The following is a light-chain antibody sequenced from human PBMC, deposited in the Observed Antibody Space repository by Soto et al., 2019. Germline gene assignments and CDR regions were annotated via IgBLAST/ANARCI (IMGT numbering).Light chain of an antibody. CDR2: SNT. CDR3: QSYDTGLSGYV. V-gene: IGLV1-40*01. CDR1: GSNIGAGYD. Sequence: QSVLTQPPSVSGAPGQRVTISCTGSGSNIGAGYDIHWYQQVPGTAPEPLIYSNTNLASGVPDRFSGYKSGTSASLALTGLQAEYEADYYCQSYDTGLSGYVFVPGTKLTVL. J-gene: IGLJ1*01.